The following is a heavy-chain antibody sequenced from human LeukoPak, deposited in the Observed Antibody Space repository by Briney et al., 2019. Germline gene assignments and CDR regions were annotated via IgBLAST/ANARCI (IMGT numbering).Heavy chain of an antibody. V-gene: IGHV1-46*01. Sequence: ASVKVSRKASGYTFTSYYMHWVRQAPGQGLEWMGIINPSGGSTSYSRKFQGRVTMTRDTSTSTVYMELSSLRSEDTAVYYCARELGGGGFDYWGQGSLVTVSS. CDR1: GYTFTSYY. J-gene: IGHJ4*02. D-gene: IGHD3-10*01. CDR2: INPSGGST. CDR3: ARELGGGGFDY.